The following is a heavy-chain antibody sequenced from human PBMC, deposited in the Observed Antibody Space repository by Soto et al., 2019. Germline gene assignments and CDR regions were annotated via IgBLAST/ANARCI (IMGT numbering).Heavy chain of an antibody. CDR3: ARGTITIPPTVVVVAATQLWSYGMDV. J-gene: IGHJ6*02. V-gene: IGHV4-34*01. Sequence: KPSETLSLTCAVYGGSFSGYYWSWIRQPPGKGLEWIGEINHSGSTNYNPSLKSRVTISVDTSKNQFSLKLSSVTAADTAVYYCARGTITIPPTVVVVAATQLWSYGMDVWGQGTTVTVSS. D-gene: IGHD2-15*01. CDR1: GGSFSGYY. CDR2: INHSGST.